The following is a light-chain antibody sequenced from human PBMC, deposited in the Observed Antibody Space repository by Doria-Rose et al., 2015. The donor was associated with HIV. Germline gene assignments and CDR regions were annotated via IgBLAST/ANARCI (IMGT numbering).Light chain of an antibody. CDR3: QQCNDVPRT. CDR2: GAS. Sequence: ITCQASQDIRACLNWYQQKAGKAPKVLIHGASNLQTGVPSRFSGGGSGIDFTLNIDSLQPEDAATYYCQQCNDVPRTFGPGTKVDIK. CDR1: QDIRAC. V-gene: IGKV1-33*01. J-gene: IGKJ3*01.